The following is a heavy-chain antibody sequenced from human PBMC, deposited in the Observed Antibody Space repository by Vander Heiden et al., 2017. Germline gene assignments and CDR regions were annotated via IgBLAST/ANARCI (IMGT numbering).Heavy chain of an antibody. D-gene: IGHD2-15*01. CDR1: GYTFTGYY. Sequence: QVQLVQSGAEVKKPGAPVKVSCTPSGYTFTGYYMHWVRQAPGQGLEWMGWINPNSGGTNYAQKFQGRVTMTRDTSISTAYMELSRLRSDDTAVYYCARGYCSGGSCYYAEYFQHWGQGTLVTVSS. V-gene: IGHV1-2*02. J-gene: IGHJ1*01. CDR3: ARGYCSGGSCYYAEYFQH. CDR2: INPNSGGT.